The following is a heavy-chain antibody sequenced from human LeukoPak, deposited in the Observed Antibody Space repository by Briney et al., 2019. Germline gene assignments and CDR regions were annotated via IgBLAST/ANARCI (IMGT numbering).Heavy chain of an antibody. Sequence: GGSLRLSCAASGFTFSSYAMSWVRQAPGKGLEWVSAISGSGGSTYYADSVKGRFTISRDNSKNTLYLQMNSLRAEDTAVYHCARAPMVRGVIIADYWGQGTLVSVYS. CDR3: ARAPMVRGVIIADY. CDR2: ISGSGGST. V-gene: IGHV3-23*01. J-gene: IGHJ4*02. CDR1: GFTFSSYA. D-gene: IGHD3-10*01.